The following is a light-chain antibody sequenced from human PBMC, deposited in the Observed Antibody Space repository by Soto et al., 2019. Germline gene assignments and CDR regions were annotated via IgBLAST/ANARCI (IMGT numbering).Light chain of an antibody. CDR2: DAS. V-gene: IGKV3-11*01. CDR1: QTVSSY. J-gene: IGKJ4*01. CDR3: LQRSHWPST. Sequence: EIVLTQSPATLSLSPGDRATLSCRASQTVSSYLAWYQQKPGQAPRLLIYDASSRATGIPARFSGSGPGTDFTLTITSLGAEDFAVYYCLQRSHWPSTFGGGTKVEIK.